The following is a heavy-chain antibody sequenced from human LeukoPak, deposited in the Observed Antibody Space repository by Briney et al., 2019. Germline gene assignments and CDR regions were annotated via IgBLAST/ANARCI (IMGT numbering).Heavy chain of an antibody. D-gene: IGHD5-12*01. CDR1: GFNFRSYE. CDR3: ARESDDGGYRFDY. V-gene: IGHV3-48*03. CDR2: ISSGVSRI. J-gene: IGHJ4*02. Sequence: GGSLRLSCVGSGFNFRSYEMIWVRQAPGKGLEWLSYISSGVSRIYYADSVKGRFTLSRDDAKNSLFLQMNILETEDTAVYSCARESDDGGYRFDYWGQGSLVTVS.